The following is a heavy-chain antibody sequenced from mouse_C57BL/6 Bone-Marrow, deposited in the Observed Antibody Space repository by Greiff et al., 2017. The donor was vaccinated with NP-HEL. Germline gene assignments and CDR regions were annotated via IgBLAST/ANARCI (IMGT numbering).Heavy chain of an antibody. V-gene: IGHV8-8*01. J-gene: IGHJ3*01. D-gene: IGHD1-1*01. Sequence: QVTLKVSGPGILQPSQTLSLTCSFSGFSLSTFGMGVGWIRQPSGKGLEWLAHIWWDDDKYYHPALKSRPTISKDTSKNQVFLKIANVDTADTATYYCARIYYYGSSYFRFAYWGQGTLVTVSA. CDR1: GFSLSTFGMG. CDR2: IWWDDDK. CDR3: ARIYYYGSSYFRFAY.